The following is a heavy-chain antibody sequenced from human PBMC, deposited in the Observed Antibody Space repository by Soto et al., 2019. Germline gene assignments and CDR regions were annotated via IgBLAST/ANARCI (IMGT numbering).Heavy chain of an antibody. D-gene: IGHD3-22*01. CDR3: ARIGWAYYYDSSGYYPPPFDY. J-gene: IGHJ4*02. V-gene: IGHV1-3*01. Sequence: ASVKVSCKASGYTFTSYAMHWVRQAPGQRLEWMGWINAGNGNTKYSQKFQGRVTITRDTSASTAYMELSSLRSEDTAVYYCARIGWAYYYDSSGYYPPPFDYWGQGTLVTVSS. CDR1: GYTFTSYA. CDR2: INAGNGNT.